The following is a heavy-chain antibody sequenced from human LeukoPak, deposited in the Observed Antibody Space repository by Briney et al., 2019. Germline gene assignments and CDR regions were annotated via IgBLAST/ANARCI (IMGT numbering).Heavy chain of an antibody. Sequence: QTGGSLRLSCAASGFTFSLYGIHWVRQAPGKGLEWVALISNDGSKTYYADSVKGRFTISRDNSKNTVYLQVSSLRADDTAVYYCAKDSRGANFFGDFDYWGQGTLVTVSS. V-gene: IGHV3-33*06. CDR1: GFTFSLYG. CDR2: ISNDGSKT. J-gene: IGHJ4*02. D-gene: IGHD3-10*01. CDR3: AKDSRGANFFGDFDY.